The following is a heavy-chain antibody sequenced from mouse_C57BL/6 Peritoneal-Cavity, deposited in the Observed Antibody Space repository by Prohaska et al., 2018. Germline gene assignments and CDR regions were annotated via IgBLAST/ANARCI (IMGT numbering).Heavy chain of an antibody. V-gene: IGHV1-69*02. CDR3: ARWYYGSSCDY. CDR1: GYTFTSYW. Sequence: KPSGYTFTSYWMHWVKQRPGQGLELIGEIDPSDSYTNYNQKFKGKATLTVDKSSSTAYMQLSSLTSEDSAVYYCARWYYGSSCDYWGQGTTLTVSS. CDR2: IDPSDSYT. J-gene: IGHJ2*01. D-gene: IGHD1-1*01.